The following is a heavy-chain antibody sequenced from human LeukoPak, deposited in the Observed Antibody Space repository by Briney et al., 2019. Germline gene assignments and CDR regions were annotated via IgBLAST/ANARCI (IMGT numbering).Heavy chain of an antibody. CDR1: GGSFSGYY. D-gene: IGHD3-22*01. J-gene: IGHJ4*02. CDR2: INHSGST. CDR3: AKEYDSSGYYYYFDY. V-gene: IGHV4-34*01. Sequence: PSETLSLTCAVYGGSFSGYYWSWIRLPPGKGLEWIGEINHSGSTNYNPSLKGRVTISVDTSKNQFSLKLSSVTAADTAVYYCAKEYDSSGYYYYFDYWGQGTLVTVSS.